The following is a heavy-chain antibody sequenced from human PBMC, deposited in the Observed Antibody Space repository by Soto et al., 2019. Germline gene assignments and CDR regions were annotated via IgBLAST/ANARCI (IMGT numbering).Heavy chain of an antibody. CDR3: ARKDGVPLAYCGGDCPNWFDP. CDR2: IIPIFGTA. Sequence: GASVKVSCKASGGTFSSYAISWVRQAPGQGLEWMGGIIPIFGTANYAQKFQGRVTITADESTSTAYMELSSLRSEDTAVYYCARKDGVPLAYCGGDCPNWFDPWGQGTLVTVSS. V-gene: IGHV1-69*13. D-gene: IGHD2-21*02. CDR1: GGTFSSYA. J-gene: IGHJ5*02.